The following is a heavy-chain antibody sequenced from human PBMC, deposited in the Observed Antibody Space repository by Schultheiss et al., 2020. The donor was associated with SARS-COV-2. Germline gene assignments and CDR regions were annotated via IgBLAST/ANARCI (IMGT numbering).Heavy chain of an antibody. J-gene: IGHJ4*02. CDR1: GFTFSSYA. Sequence: GGSLRLSCAASGFTFSSYAMHWVRQAPGKGLEWVAVISYDGSNKYYADSVKGRFTISRDNSKNTLYLQMNSLRAEDTAVYYCARDRRQYRTAPTAPKGFGPFDYWGQGTLVTVSS. CDR3: ARDRRQYRTAPTAPKGFGPFDY. CDR2: ISYDGSNK. V-gene: IGHV3-30-3*01. D-gene: IGHD3-10*01.